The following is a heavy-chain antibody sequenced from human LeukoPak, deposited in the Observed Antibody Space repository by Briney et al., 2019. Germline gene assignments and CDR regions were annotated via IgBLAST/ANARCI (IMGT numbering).Heavy chain of an antibody. V-gene: IGHV3-30-3*01. CDR1: GFIFSDYA. CDR3: ASLIAVAVYFDY. CDR2: MSADGINT. D-gene: IGHD6-19*01. J-gene: IGHJ4*02. Sequence: GGSLRLSCTASGFIFSDYAMHWVRQAPGKGLEWVAVMSADGINTFYAASVRGRFTISRDNSKNTLYLQMNSLRAEDTAVYYCASLIAVAVYFDYWGQGTLVTVSS.